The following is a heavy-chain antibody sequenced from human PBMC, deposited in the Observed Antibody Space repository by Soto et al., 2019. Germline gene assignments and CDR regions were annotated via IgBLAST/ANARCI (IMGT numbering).Heavy chain of an antibody. J-gene: IGHJ6*02. CDR1: GFTLSNHD. D-gene: IGHD3-9*01. Sequence: GGSLRLSCAASGFTLSNHDMYGVRQATVKGLEWVSAIGIGGDTYYPGSVKGRFTTSRQNAKNSLYLQMNNLRAGDTAVYYCARGPGYPRYYNGMDVWGQGTTVTVSS. CDR2: IGIGGDT. CDR3: ARGPGYPRYYNGMDV. V-gene: IGHV3-13*01.